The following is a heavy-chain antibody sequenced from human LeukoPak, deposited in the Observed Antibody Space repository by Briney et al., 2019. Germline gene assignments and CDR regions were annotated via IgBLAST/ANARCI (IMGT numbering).Heavy chain of an antibody. J-gene: IGHJ6*02. CDR3: ATNWNDDYYYGMDV. D-gene: IGHD1-20*01. Sequence: PGGSLRLSCAASGFTFSDYYMSWIRQAPGKGLEWVSYISSSGSTIYYADSVKGRFTISRDNAKNSLYLQMNRLRAEDTAVYYCATNWNDDYYYGMDVWGQGTTVTVSS. CDR2: ISSSGSTI. CDR1: GFTFSDYY. V-gene: IGHV3-11*01.